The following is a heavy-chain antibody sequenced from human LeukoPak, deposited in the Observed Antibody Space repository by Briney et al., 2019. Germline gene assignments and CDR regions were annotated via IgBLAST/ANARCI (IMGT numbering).Heavy chain of an antibody. V-gene: IGHV7-4-1*02. CDR1: GYTFTTYP. Sequence: ASVKVSCKASGYTFTTYPMNWVRQAPGQGLEWMGWLNTNTGNPSYAQGFTGRFVFSLDTSVNTAYLQIISLKAEDTAVYYCARDPPGSSGAFDIWGQGTMVTVSS. CDR2: LNTNTGNP. J-gene: IGHJ3*02. D-gene: IGHD3-10*01. CDR3: ARDPPGSSGAFDI.